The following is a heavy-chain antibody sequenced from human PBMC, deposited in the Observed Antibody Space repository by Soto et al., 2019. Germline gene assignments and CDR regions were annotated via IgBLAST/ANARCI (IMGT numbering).Heavy chain of an antibody. CDR3: AKDSRYDYAPFDY. D-gene: IGHD4-17*01. CDR1: GFTFSSYA. J-gene: IGHJ4*02. Sequence: EVQLLESGGGLVQPGGSLRLSCAASGFTFSSYAMSWVRQAPGKGLEWVSAISGSGGSTYYTDSVKGRFTISRDNSKNTLYLQMNSLRAEDTAVYYCAKDSRYDYAPFDYWGQGTLVTVSS. V-gene: IGHV3-23*01. CDR2: ISGSGGST.